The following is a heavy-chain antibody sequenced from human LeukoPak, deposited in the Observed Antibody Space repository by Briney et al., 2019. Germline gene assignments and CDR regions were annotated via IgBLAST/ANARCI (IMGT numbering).Heavy chain of an antibody. CDR2: ISYDGSNK. CDR3: ASGICSGGSCLNFDY. D-gene: IGHD2-15*01. CDR1: GFTFSSYA. Sequence: GGSLRLSCAASGFTFSSYAMHWVRQAPGKGLEWVAVISYDGSNKYYADSVKGRFTISRDNSKNTLYLQMNGLRAEDTAVYYCASGICSGGSCLNFDYWGQGTLVTVSS. V-gene: IGHV3-30*04. J-gene: IGHJ4*02.